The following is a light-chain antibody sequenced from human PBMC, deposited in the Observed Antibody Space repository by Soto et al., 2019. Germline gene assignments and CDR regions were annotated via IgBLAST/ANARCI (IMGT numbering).Light chain of an antibody. CDR1: QSVSSSY. Sequence: EIVLAQSPGTLSLSPWERAALSCRASQSVSSSYLAWYQHKPGQAPRLLIYGASSRATGIPDRFSGSGSGTDFTLTISRLEPEDFAVYYCQQYGSSPLWTFGQGTKV. CDR2: GAS. CDR3: QQYGSSPLWT. J-gene: IGKJ1*01. V-gene: IGKV3-20*01.